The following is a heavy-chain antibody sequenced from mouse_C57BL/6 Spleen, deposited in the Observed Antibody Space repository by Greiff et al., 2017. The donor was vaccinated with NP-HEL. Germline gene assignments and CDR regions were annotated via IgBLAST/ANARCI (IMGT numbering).Heavy chain of an antibody. V-gene: IGHV1-82*01. J-gene: IGHJ1*03. CDR3: ERRAVVDPYWYFDV. CDR2: IYPGDGDT. D-gene: IGHD1-1*01. CDR1: GYAFSSSW. Sequence: VQLQQSGPELVKPGASVKISCKASGYAFSSSWMNWVKQRPGKGLEWIGRIYPGDGDTNYNGKFKGKATLTADKSSSTAYMQLSSLTSEDSAVYVWERRAVVDPYWYFDVWGTGTTVTVSS.